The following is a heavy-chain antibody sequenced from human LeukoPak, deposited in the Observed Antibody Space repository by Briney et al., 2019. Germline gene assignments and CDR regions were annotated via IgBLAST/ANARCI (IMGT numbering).Heavy chain of an antibody. D-gene: IGHD3-10*01. J-gene: IGHJ5*02. Sequence: ASVKVSCKASGYTFTSYYMHWVRQAPGQGLEWMGIINPSGGSTGYAQKFQGRVTMTRNTSISTAYMELSSLRSEDTAVYYCARVGRYYYGSGSIPREWFDPWGQGTLVTVSS. V-gene: IGHV1-46*01. CDR3: ARVGRYYYGSGSIPREWFDP. CDR2: INPSGGST. CDR1: GYTFTSYY.